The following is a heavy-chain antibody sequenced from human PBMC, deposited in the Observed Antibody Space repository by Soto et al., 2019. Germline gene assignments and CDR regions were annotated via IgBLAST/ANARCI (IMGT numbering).Heavy chain of an antibody. V-gene: IGHV3-30-3*01. D-gene: IGHD2-2*01. J-gene: IGHJ4*02. CDR1: GFTFSSYA. CDR3: ARGPSSLTRFDY. Sequence: GGSLRLSCAASGFTFSSYAIHWVRQAPGKGLEWVAVISYDGSNKYYADSVKGRFTISRDNSKNTLYLQMNSLRAEDTAVYYCARGPSSLTRFDYWGQGTLVTVSS. CDR2: ISYDGSNK.